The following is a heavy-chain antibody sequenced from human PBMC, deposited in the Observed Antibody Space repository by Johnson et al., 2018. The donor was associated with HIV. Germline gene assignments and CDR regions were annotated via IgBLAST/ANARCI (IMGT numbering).Heavy chain of an antibody. V-gene: IGHV3-30*04. CDR3: AKVLKAGGRMNDGFDI. D-gene: IGHD1-26*01. CDR2: ISYDGSKK. CDR1: GFTFSSYA. Sequence: QVQLVESGGGVVQPGRSLRLSCAASGFTFSSYAMHWVRQAPGKGLEWVAVISYDGSKKYYADSVKGRFTISRDNSKNTLYLRMNSLRAEDTAVYYCAKVLKAGGRMNDGFDIWGQGTLVTVSS. J-gene: IGHJ3*02.